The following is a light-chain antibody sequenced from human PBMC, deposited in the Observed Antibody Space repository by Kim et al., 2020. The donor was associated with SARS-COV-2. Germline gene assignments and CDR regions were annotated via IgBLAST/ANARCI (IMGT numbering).Light chain of an antibody. J-gene: IGLJ1*01. CDR3: QAWDSSTPYV. CDR2: QDS. V-gene: IGLV3-1*01. Sequence: VSPGQTASITCSGDKLGDKYACWYQKKPGQSPVLVIYQDSKRPSGIPERFSGSNSGNTATLTISGTQAMDEADYYCQAWDSSTPYVFGTGTRVTVL. CDR1: KLGDKY.